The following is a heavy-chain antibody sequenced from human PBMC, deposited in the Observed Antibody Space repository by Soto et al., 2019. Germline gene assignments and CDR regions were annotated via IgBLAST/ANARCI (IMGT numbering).Heavy chain of an antibody. V-gene: IGHV4-4*02. CDR1: SGSITSRFW. CDR2: IYPSGTT. D-gene: IGHD1-7*01. Sequence: SETLSLTCSVSSGSITSRFWWTWVRQTPGKGLEWIGEIYPSGTTNYNPSLKSRVAMSVDKSKNQFYLNLTSLTAADTAVYYCARNTIRPYSNYFDPWGPGTLVTVSS. CDR3: ARNTIRPYSNYFDP. J-gene: IGHJ5*02.